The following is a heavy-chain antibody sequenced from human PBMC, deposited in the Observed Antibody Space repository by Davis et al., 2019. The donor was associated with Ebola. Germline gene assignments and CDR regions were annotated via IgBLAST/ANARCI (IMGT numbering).Heavy chain of an antibody. CDR1: GFTFRTYS. J-gene: IGHJ6*02. CDR3: AKDGQWELLVYYYYGMDV. V-gene: IGHV3-48*01. D-gene: IGHD3-22*01. CDR2: ISGNMTEI. Sequence: PGGSLRLSCAASGFTFRTYSMNWVRQAPGKGLEWVSYISGNMTEIYYPDSVKGRFTISRDNSKKTVDLQMNRLTTEDTAVYYCAKDGQWELLVYYYYGMDVWGQGTTVTVS.